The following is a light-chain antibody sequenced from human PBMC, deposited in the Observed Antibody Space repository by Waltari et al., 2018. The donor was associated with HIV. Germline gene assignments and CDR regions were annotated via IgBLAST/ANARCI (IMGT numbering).Light chain of an antibody. V-gene: IGLV2-11*01. CDR3: CSYTGSYVV. CDR1: SSDVGAYDY. Sequence: QSALTQPRSVSGSPGQSVTISCPVTSSDVGAYDYVSWFQQYPGTAPKLIMSDVTKRPSGVPDRFSGSKSGNTASLAISGLQVEDEADYYCCSYTGSYVVFGGGTKLTVL. CDR2: DVT. J-gene: IGLJ2*01.